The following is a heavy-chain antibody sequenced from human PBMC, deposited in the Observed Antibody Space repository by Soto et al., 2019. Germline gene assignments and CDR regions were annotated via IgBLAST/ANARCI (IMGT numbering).Heavy chain of an antibody. CDR3: ARRWGRSFDY. J-gene: IGHJ4*02. D-gene: IGHD2-15*01. CDR1: GASINNYY. Sequence: SETLSLTCTVSGASINNYYWSWIRQPPGKGLEWIGYIYYSGSTNYNPSLKSRVTISVDTSKNQFSLKLSSVTAADTAVYYCARRWGRSFDYWGQGTLVTVSS. V-gene: IGHV4-59*08. CDR2: IYYSGST.